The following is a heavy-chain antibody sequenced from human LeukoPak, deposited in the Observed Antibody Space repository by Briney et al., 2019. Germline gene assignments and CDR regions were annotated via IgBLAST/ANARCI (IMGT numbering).Heavy chain of an antibody. CDR2: ISYDGSNK. CDR3: AKIAAAGTDY. Sequence: GRSLRLSCAASGFTFSSYGMHWVRQAPGKGLEWVAVISYDGSNKYYADSVKGRFTISRDNSKNTLYLQMNSLRAEDTAVYYCAKIAAAGTDYWGQGTLVAVSS. J-gene: IGHJ4*02. D-gene: IGHD6-13*01. V-gene: IGHV3-30*18. CDR1: GFTFSSYG.